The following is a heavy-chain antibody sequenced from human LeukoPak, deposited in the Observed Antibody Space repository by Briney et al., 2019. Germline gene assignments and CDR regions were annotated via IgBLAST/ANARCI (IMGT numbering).Heavy chain of an antibody. D-gene: IGHD6-19*01. CDR1: GFTFSSYG. Sequence: PGRSLRLSCAASGFTFSSYGMHWVRQAPGKGLEWVAVISYDGSNKYYADSVKGRFTISRDNSKNTLYLQMNSLGAEDTAVYYCAKDPDSSGWYYFDYWGQGTLVTVSS. J-gene: IGHJ4*02. CDR2: ISYDGSNK. CDR3: AKDPDSSGWYYFDY. V-gene: IGHV3-30*18.